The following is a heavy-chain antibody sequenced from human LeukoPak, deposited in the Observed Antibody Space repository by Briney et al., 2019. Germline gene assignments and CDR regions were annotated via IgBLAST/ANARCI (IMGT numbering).Heavy chain of an antibody. CDR1: GFTFSSYE. Sequence: GGSLRLSCAASGFTFSSYEMNWVRQAPGKGLEWVSYISSSGSTIYYADSVKGRFTISRDNAKNSLYLQMNSLRAEDTAVYYCARDGGIAAAGSSPLGYWGQGTLVTVSS. CDR2: ISSSGSTI. D-gene: IGHD6-13*01. J-gene: IGHJ4*02. CDR3: ARDGGIAAAGSSPLGY. V-gene: IGHV3-48*03.